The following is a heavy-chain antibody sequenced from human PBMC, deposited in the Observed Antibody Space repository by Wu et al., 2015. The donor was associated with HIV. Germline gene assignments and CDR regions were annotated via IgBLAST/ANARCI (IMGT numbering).Heavy chain of an antibody. V-gene: IGHV1-46*02. CDR2: INPSGGST. Sequence: QVHLVQFGAEVKKPGSSVKVSCKASGDTFNNYGINWVRQAPGQGLEWMGIINPSGGSTSYAQKFQGRVTMTRDTSTSTVYMELSSLRSEDTAVYYCARDFQLHYDLPGTGWFDPWGQGTLVTVSS. D-gene: IGHD4-17*01. CDR1: GDTFNNYG. CDR3: ARDFQLHYDLPGTGWFDP. J-gene: IGHJ5*02.